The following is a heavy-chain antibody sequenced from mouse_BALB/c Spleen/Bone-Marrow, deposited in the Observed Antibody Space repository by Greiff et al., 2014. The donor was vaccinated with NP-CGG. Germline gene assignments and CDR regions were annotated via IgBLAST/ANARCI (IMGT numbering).Heavy chain of an antibody. D-gene: IGHD1-2*01. J-gene: IGHJ3*01. CDR3: ARNGYYGWMTY. Sequence: DVKLQESGGGLVQPGGSLKLSCAASGFDFSGYWMTWVRQAPGKGLEWIGEINPDSRTINYKPSLKEKFLMSRDNAKNTLYLQMSKVRSEDTALYYCARNGYYGWMTYWGQGTLVTVSA. V-gene: IGHV4-1*02. CDR2: INPDSRTI. CDR1: GFDFSGYW.